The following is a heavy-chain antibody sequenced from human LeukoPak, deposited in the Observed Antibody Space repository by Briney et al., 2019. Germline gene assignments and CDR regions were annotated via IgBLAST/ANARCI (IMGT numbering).Heavy chain of an antibody. Sequence: ASVKVSCKASGYTFTGYYMHWVRQAPGQGLEWMGWINPNSGGTNYAQKFQGRVTMTRDTSISTAYMELRSLTSDDTAIYYCARDLGGSSSPPHIWYYYYYMDVWGKGTTVTVSS. D-gene: IGHD6-6*01. CDR2: INPNSGGT. CDR1: GYTFTGYY. CDR3: ARDLGGSSSPPHIWYYYYYMDV. J-gene: IGHJ6*03. V-gene: IGHV1-2*02.